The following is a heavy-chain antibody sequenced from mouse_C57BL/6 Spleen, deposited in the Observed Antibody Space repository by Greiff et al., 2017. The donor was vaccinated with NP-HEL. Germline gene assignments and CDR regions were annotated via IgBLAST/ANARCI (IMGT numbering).Heavy chain of an antibody. D-gene: IGHD2-3*01. CDR1: GYTFTGYW. V-gene: IGHV1-9*01. CDR3: ARDDGYPFYFDY. CDR2: ILPGSGST. J-gene: IGHJ2*01. Sequence: VQLQQSGAELMKPGASVKLSCKATGYTFTGYWIEWVKQRPGHGLEWIGEILPGSGSTNYNEKFKGKATFTADTSSNTAYMQLSSLTTGDSAIYYCARDDGYPFYFDYWGQGTTLTVSS.